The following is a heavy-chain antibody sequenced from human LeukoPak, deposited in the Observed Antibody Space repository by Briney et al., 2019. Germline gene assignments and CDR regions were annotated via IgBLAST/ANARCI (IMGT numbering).Heavy chain of an antibody. D-gene: IGHD3-10*01. J-gene: IGHJ6*02. CDR1: GYTFTSYG. CDR2: ISAYNGST. V-gene: IGHV1-18*01. Sequence: ASVKVSCKASGYTFTSYGISWVRQAPGQGLEWMGWISAYNGSTNYAQKLQGRVTMTTDTSTSTAYMELRSLRSDDTAVYYYARANVLLWFGELLNPYYYYGMDVWGQGTTVTVSS. CDR3: ARANVLLWFGELLNPYYYYGMDV.